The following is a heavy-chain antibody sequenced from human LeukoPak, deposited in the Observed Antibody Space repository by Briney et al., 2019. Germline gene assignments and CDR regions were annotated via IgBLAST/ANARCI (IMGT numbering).Heavy chain of an antibody. CDR1: GGSISSSSYY. CDR3: AREEPFDY. J-gene: IGHJ4*02. V-gene: IGHV4-39*07. CDR2: IYYSGST. Sequence: SETLSLTCTVSGGSISSSSYYWGWIRQPPGKGLEWIGSIYYSGSTYHNPSLKSRVTISVDTSKNQFSLKLSSVTAADTAVYYCAREEPFDYWGQGTLVTVSS.